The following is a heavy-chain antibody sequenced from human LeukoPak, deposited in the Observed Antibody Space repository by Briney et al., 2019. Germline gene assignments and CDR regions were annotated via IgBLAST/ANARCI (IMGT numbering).Heavy chain of an antibody. J-gene: IGHJ4*02. CDR2: INHSGST. V-gene: IGHV4-34*01. Sequence: SETLSLTCAVYGGSFSGYYWSWIRQPPGKGLEWIGEINHSGSTNYNPSLKSRVTISVDTSKNQFSLKLSSVTAADTAVYYCARQFIAARPFDYWGQGTLVTVSS. CDR3: ARQFIAARPFDY. D-gene: IGHD6-6*01. CDR1: GGSFSGYY.